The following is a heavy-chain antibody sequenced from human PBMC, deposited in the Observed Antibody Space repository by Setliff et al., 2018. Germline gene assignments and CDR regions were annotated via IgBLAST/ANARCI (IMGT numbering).Heavy chain of an antibody. J-gene: IGHJ4*02. CDR2: ISVYNGKT. Sequence: GASVKVSCKASGYTFTSYGFSWVRQAPGQGLEWMGWISVYNGKTKYAQKFQGRVTMTRNTSISTAYMELSSLRSEDTAVYYCARGLKLRYFDWPIDYWGQGTLVTVSS. D-gene: IGHD3-9*01. V-gene: IGHV1-18*01. CDR1: GYTFTSYG. CDR3: ARGLKLRYFDWPIDY.